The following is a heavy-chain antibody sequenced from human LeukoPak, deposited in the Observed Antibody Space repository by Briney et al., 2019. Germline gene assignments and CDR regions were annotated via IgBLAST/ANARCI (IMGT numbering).Heavy chain of an antibody. V-gene: IGHV3-23*01. D-gene: IGHD1-26*01. CDR1: GFTFSSYG. CDR3: ARGGADYAFDI. CDR2: ISGSGGST. J-gene: IGHJ3*02. Sequence: GGSLRLSCAASGFTFSSYGMSWVRQAPGKGLEWVSAISGSGGSTYYADSVKGRFTISRDNAKNSLYLQMNSLRAEDTAVYYCARGGADYAFDIWGQGTMVIVSS.